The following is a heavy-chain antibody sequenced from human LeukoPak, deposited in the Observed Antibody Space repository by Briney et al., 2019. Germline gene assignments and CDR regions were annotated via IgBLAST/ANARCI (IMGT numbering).Heavy chain of an antibody. CDR1: GGSISSYY. CDR2: IYYSGST. CDR3: ARRALVVVPAARKAFDI. Sequence: SETLSLTCTVSGGSISSYYWSWIRQPPGKGLEWIGYIYYSGSTNYNPSLKSRVTISVDTSKNQFSLKLSSVTAADTAVYYCARRALVVVPAARKAFDIWGQGTMVTVSS. D-gene: IGHD2-2*01. V-gene: IGHV4-59*12. J-gene: IGHJ3*02.